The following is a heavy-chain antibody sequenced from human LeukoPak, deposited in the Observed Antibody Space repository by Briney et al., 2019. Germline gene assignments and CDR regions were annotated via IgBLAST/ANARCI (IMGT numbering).Heavy chain of an antibody. CDR3: ARVNYYGSGSYAYYFDY. V-gene: IGHV4-59*01. D-gene: IGHD3-10*01. CDR2: IYYSGST. J-gene: IGHJ4*02. CDR1: GGSISSYY. Sequence: PSETLSLTCTVSGGSISSYYWSWIRQPPGKGLEWIGYIYYSGSTNYNPSLKSRVTISVDTSKNQFSLKLSSVTAADTAVYYCARVNYYGSGSYAYYFDYWGQGTLVTVPS.